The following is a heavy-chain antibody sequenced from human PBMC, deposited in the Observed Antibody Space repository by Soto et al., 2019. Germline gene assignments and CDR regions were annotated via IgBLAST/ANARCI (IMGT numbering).Heavy chain of an antibody. Sequence: GGSLRLSCAASGFTFSSYWMSWVRQAPGKGLEWVANIKQDGSEKYYVDSVKGRFAISRDNAKNSLYLQMNSLRAEDTAVYYCARPGLVVVITSDWYFDLWGRGALVTVSS. CDR1: GFTFSSYW. D-gene: IGHD3-22*01. CDR3: ARPGLVVVITSDWYFDL. CDR2: IKQDGSEK. J-gene: IGHJ2*01. V-gene: IGHV3-7*01.